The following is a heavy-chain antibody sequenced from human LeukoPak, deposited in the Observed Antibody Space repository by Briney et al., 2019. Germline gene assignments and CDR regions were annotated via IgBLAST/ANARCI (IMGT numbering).Heavy chain of an antibody. CDR3: ARFSSIAAAFDY. Sequence: SETLSLTCTVSGGPISSYYWSWIRQPAGKGLEWIGRIYTSGTTHYNPSLKSRVTMSVDTSKNQFSLNLSSVTAADTAVYYCARFSSIAAAFDYWGLGTLVTVSS. CDR2: IYTSGTT. J-gene: IGHJ4*02. V-gene: IGHV4-4*07. D-gene: IGHD6-13*01. CDR1: GGPISSYY.